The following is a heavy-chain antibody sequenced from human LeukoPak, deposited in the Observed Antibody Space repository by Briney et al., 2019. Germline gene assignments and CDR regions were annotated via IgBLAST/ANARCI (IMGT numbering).Heavy chain of an antibody. Sequence: GGSLRLSCAASGFTFSDYYMSWIRQAPGKGLEWVSYISSSGSTIYYADSVKGRFTISRDNAKNSLYLQMNSLRAEDTAVYYCARDAQQDTAMEAPFDYWGQGTLVTVSS. CDR1: GFTFSDYY. CDR2: ISSSGSTI. CDR3: ARDAQQDTAMEAPFDY. D-gene: IGHD5-18*01. V-gene: IGHV3-11*01. J-gene: IGHJ4*02.